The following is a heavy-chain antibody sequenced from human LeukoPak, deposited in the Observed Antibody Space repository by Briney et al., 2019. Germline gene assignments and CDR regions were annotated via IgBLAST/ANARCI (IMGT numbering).Heavy chain of an antibody. Sequence: GGSLRLSCVASGFTFSTYGMSWVRQAPGKGLEWVANIKEDGSEKYYVDSVKGRFTISRDNAKNSLYLQMNSLRAEDTAVYYCARDRPYYDSSGYWEDYWGQGTLVTVSS. V-gene: IGHV3-7*01. D-gene: IGHD3-22*01. CDR3: ARDRPYYDSSGYWEDY. CDR1: GFTFSTYG. CDR2: IKEDGSEK. J-gene: IGHJ4*02.